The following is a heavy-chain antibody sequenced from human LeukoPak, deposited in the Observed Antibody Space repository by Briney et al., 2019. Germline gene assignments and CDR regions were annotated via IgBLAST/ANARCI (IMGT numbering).Heavy chain of an antibody. J-gene: IGHJ3*02. CDR2: ISSSSRYI. V-gene: IGHV3-21*01. Sequence: GGSLRLSCAASGFTFSSYSMNWVRQAPGKGLEWVSSISSSSRYIYYADSLKGRFTISRDNAKNSLYLHMNSLRAEDTAVYYCARLLIVGATRDAFDIWGQGTMVTVSS. CDR3: ARLLIVGATRDAFDI. CDR1: GFTFSSYS. D-gene: IGHD1-26*01.